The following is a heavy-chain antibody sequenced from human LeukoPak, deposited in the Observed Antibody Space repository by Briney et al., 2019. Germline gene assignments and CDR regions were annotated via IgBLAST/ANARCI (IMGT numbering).Heavy chain of an antibody. J-gene: IGHJ4*02. V-gene: IGHV3-23*01. Sequence: GGALKLSSLASGYTFTGYSMSWGPPAPGEGLEWGLCLSGSGGSTYYADSVKGRFTISRDNSKNTLYLQMNSLRAEDTAVYYCAKDLDDYGDYEYYFDYWGQGTLVTVSS. CDR3: AKDLDDYGDYEYYFDY. CDR1: GYTFTGYS. D-gene: IGHD4-17*01. CDR2: LSGSGGST.